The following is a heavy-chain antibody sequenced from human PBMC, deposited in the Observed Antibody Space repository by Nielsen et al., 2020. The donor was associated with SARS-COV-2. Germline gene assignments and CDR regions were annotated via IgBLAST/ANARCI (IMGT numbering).Heavy chain of an antibody. J-gene: IGHJ5*02. V-gene: IGHV5-10-1*01. CDR3: ARHRGYQLLFGRFDP. Sequence: GESLKISCQGSGYLFTTYWISWVRQVPGKGLEWMGGIDPSDSYTKYRPSFEGHVTISMDKSLNTAYLQWSSLRASDTGIYYCARHRGYQLLFGRFDPWGQGTLDTVSS. CDR1: GYLFTTYW. D-gene: IGHD2-2*01. CDR2: IDPSDSYT.